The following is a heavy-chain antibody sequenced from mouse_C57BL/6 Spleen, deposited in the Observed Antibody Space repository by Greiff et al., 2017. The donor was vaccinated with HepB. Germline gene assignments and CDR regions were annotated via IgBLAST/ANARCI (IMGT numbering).Heavy chain of an antibody. J-gene: IGHJ3*02. Sequence: VQLKHSGPELVKPGASVKISCKASGYTFTDYYMNWVKQSHGKSLEWIGDINPNNGGTSYNQKFKGKATLTVDKSSSTAYMELRSLTSEDSAVYYCARWAYDYDWRWGQGTLVTVSA. D-gene: IGHD2-4*01. V-gene: IGHV1-26*01. CDR2: INPNNGGT. CDR3: ARWAYDYDWR. CDR1: GYTFTDYY.